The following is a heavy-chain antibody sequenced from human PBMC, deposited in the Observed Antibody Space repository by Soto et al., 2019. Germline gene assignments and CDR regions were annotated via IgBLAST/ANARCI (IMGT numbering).Heavy chain of an antibody. J-gene: IGHJ4*02. CDR3: ARHDLVGSNWPSFDY. CDR2: IYYSANT. CDR1: GGSISSSNSY. D-gene: IGHD6-13*01. Sequence: QLQLQESGPGLVKPSETLSLTCTVSGGSISSSNSYWGWIRQPPGKGLEWIGSIYYSANTYYNPSLKSRVTISVDTSKNQFSLKMRSVTAADTAVYYCARHDLVGSNWPSFDYWGQGTPVTVSS. V-gene: IGHV4-39*01.